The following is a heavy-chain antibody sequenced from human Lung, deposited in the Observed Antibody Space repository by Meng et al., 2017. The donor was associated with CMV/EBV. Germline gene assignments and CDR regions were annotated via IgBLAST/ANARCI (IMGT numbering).Heavy chain of an antibody. D-gene: IGHD2-2*01. CDR1: GVSINSYF. J-gene: IGHJ4*02. V-gene: IGHV4-59*01. CDR3: ATVYCSSYKICSPDS. CDR2: IYNDGGST. Sequence: SETLSLTCSVPGVSINSYFWTWVRQPPGKGLEWIGHIYNDGGSTDYNPSLNSRVTLSSDTSRNQVSLRVTSVTAADTAAYYCATVYCSSYKICSPDSWGQGQXVTVDS.